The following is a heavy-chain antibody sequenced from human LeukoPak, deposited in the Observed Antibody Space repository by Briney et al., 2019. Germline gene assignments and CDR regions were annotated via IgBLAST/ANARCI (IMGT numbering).Heavy chain of an antibody. CDR3: ARHSSSTTYYYYMDV. J-gene: IGHJ6*03. V-gene: IGHV4-59*08. CDR1: GGSLISYY. D-gene: IGHD2-2*01. Sequence: SETLSLTCTVSGGSLISYYWSWIRQPPGKGLEWSGYIYYSGSTNYNPSLESRVTISVDTSKSQFSLKLSSVTAADTAVYYCARHSSSTTYYYYMDVWGKGTTVTVSS. CDR2: IYYSGST.